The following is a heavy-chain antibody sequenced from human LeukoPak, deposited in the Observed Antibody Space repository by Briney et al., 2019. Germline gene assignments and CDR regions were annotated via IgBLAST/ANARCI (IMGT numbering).Heavy chain of an antibody. D-gene: IGHD3-9*01. CDR3: ASHPWNDILTGRDAFQI. CDR2: IHPGDSDT. Sequence: RGESLKISCKGSGYSFTSYWIGWVRQMPGKGLEWMGIIHPGDSDTRYSPSFQGQVTISADKSISTAYLQWSSLKASDTAMYYCASHPWNDILTGRDAFQIWGQGTMVTVSS. CDR1: GYSFTSYW. V-gene: IGHV5-51*01. J-gene: IGHJ3*02.